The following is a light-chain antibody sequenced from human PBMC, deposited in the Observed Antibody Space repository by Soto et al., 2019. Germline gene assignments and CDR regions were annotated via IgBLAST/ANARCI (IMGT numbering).Light chain of an antibody. Sequence: QSVLTQPPSVSEAPRQRVTISCSGSSSNIGNNAVNWYQQVPGKAPKLLIYYDDLVPSGVSDRFSGSKSGTSASLAISGLQSEDEADYYCAAWDDSLNGVVFGGGTKLIVL. CDR2: YDD. CDR1: SSNIGNNA. J-gene: IGLJ2*01. V-gene: IGLV1-36*01. CDR3: AAWDDSLNGVV.